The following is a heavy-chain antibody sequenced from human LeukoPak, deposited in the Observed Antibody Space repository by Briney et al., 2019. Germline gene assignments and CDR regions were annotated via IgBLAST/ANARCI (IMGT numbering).Heavy chain of an antibody. CDR2: IYHSGST. CDR1: GYSISSGYY. J-gene: IGHJ4*02. CDR3: ARLSGSYRELVRPLDY. Sequence: TSETLSLTCAVSGYSISSGYYWGWIRQPPGKGLERIGSIYHSGSTSYNPSLKSRVTISVDTSKNQFSLKLSSVTAADTAVYYCARLSGSYRELVRPLDYWGQGTLVTVSS. D-gene: IGHD1-26*01. V-gene: IGHV4-38-2*01.